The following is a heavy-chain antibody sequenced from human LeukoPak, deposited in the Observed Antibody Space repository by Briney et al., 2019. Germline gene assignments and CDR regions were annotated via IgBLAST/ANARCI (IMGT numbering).Heavy chain of an antibody. CDR1: GFPLNTYN. V-gene: IGHV3-30*02. J-gene: IGHJ4*02. CDR2: IRNDETEI. Sequence: GGSLRLSCAAPGFPLNTYNLHWIRQAPGRGLEWVSFIRNDETEIHYADFAKGRFTISRDKSKNSLYLQMNSLRPDDTALYYCAKDGGRYRFDYWGQGTMVTVSS. CDR3: AKDGGRYRFDY. D-gene: IGHD3-16*02.